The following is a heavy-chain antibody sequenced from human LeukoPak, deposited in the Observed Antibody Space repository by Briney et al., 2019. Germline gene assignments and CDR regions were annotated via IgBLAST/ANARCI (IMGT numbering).Heavy chain of an antibody. CDR1: GFTFDDYA. CDR3: AKDKGIRMTTLLQH. D-gene: IGHD4-4*01. Sequence: GRSLRLSCAASGFTFDDYAMHWVRQAPGKGLEWVSGISWNSGSIGYADSVKGRFTISRDNAKNSLYLQMNSLRAEDTALYYCAKDKGIRMTTLLQHWGQGNLVTVSS. V-gene: IGHV3-9*01. CDR2: ISWNSGSI. J-gene: IGHJ1*01.